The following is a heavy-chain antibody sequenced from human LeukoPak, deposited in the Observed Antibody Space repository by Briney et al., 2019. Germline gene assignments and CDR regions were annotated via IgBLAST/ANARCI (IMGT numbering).Heavy chain of an antibody. CDR1: GFTFSICA. V-gene: IGHV3-23*01. CDR2: ISGSGGST. J-gene: IGHJ4*02. Sequence: QSGGSLRPSCAASGFTFSICAMNWVRQAPGKGLEWVSGISGSGGSTYYADSVKGRFTISRDSSKNTVYLQMNSLRAEDTAVYYCAKADGSYKTLIDYWGQGTLVTVSS. D-gene: IGHD3-10*01. CDR3: AKADGSYKTLIDY.